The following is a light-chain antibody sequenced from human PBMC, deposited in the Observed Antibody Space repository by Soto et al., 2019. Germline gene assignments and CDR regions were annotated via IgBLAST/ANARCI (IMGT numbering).Light chain of an antibody. CDR1: QSISSSY. V-gene: IGKV3-20*01. J-gene: IGKJ1*01. CDR2: GAS. Sequence: EIVLTQSPGTLSLSPGERATLSCRASQSISSSYLAWYQQKPGQAPRLLIYGASSRPTGIPDRFSGSGSGTDFTLTISRLEPEDFAVFYCQQYDTSPWTFGQGTTVEIK. CDR3: QQYDTSPWT.